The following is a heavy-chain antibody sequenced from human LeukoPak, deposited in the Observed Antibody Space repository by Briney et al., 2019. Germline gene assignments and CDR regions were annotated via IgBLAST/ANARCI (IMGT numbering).Heavy chain of an antibody. D-gene: IGHD6-19*01. Sequence: GESLKISCKGSGYSFTNYWIAWVRQMPGKGLEWMGIIYPGDSEIRYSPSFQGQVTISADKSITTAYLQWSSLKASDTAMYYCARHRRGYSSGSDYWGQGTLVTVSS. CDR1: GYSFTNYW. V-gene: IGHV5-51*01. J-gene: IGHJ4*02. CDR2: IYPGDSEI. CDR3: ARHRRGYSSGSDY.